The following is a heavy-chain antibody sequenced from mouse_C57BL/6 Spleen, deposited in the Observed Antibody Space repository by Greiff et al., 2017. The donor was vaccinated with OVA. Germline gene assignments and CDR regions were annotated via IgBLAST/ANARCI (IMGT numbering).Heavy chain of an antibody. CDR3: ARRATTLGFDY. D-gene: IGHD1-1*01. Sequence: VQLQQPGAELVRPGSSVKLSCKASGYTFTSYWMDWVKQRPGQGLEWIGNIYPSDSETHYNQKFKDKATLTVDKSSSTAYMQLSSLTSEDSAVYYCARRATTLGFDYWGQGTTLTVSS. V-gene: IGHV1-61*01. CDR1: GYTFTSYW. CDR2: IYPSDSET. J-gene: IGHJ2*01.